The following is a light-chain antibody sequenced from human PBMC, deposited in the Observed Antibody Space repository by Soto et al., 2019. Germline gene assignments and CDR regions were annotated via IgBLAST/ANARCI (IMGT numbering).Light chain of an antibody. CDR1: HNIERW. CDR2: DAS. CDR3: QQYGSSWT. J-gene: IGKJ1*01. Sequence: IQMTQSPSTLSASVGDRVTITCRASHNIERWMAWYQQKPGKAPSLLFFDASTLHSGVPSRFSGSGSGTDFTLTISRLEPEDFAVYYRQQYGSSWTFGQGTKVE. V-gene: IGKV1-5*01.